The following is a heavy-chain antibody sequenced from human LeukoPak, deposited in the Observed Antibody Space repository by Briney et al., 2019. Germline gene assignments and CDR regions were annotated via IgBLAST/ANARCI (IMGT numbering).Heavy chain of an antibody. D-gene: IGHD6-19*01. CDR3: ARDRQYSSGWYHFEY. CDR1: GYTFTGYY. Sequence: GASVKVSCKASGYTFTGYYMHWVRQAPGQGLEWMGQINPNSGGTTFAPNFQGRVSMTRDTSINTAYMDLSSLRSDDTAMYYCARDRQYSSGWYHFEYWGQGTLLTVSS. CDR2: INPNSGGT. V-gene: IGHV1-2*06. J-gene: IGHJ4*02.